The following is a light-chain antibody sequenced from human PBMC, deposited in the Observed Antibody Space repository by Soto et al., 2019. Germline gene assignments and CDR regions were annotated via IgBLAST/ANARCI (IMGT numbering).Light chain of an antibody. J-gene: IGKJ4*01. CDR1: QTVTSN. CDR2: GAS. CDR3: QQYHGWPSLT. V-gene: IGKV3-15*01. Sequence: EILMTQSPVTLSVSPGERATLSCRASQTVTSNLAWYQQKPGQPPRLLIYGASTRATGLPDRFSGSGSGTEFTLTISSLQSEDVAVYFCQQYHGWPSLTFGGGTKVDIK.